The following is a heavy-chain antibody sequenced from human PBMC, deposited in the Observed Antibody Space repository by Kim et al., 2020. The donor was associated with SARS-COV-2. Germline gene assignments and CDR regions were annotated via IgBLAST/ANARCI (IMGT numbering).Heavy chain of an antibody. CDR2: ISSSSSYI. Sequence: GGSLRLSCAASGFTFSSYSMNWVRQAPGKGLEWVSSISSSSSYIYYADSVKGRFTISRDNAKNSLYLQMNSLRAEDTAVYYCARDRVTMVRGVGEVYYYYGMDVWGQGTTVTVSS. CDR3: ARDRVTMVRGVGEVYYYYGMDV. V-gene: IGHV3-21*01. CDR1: GFTFSSYS. D-gene: IGHD3-10*01. J-gene: IGHJ6*02.